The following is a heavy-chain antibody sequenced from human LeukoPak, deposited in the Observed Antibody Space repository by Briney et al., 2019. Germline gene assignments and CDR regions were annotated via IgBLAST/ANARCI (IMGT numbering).Heavy chain of an antibody. CDR1: GFTFSSYA. D-gene: IGHD3-10*01. CDR3: ARDIYYGSGSSSPSDP. Sequence: GGSLRLSCAASGFTFSSYAMHWVRQAPGKGLGWVAVISYDGSNKYYADSVKGRFTISRDNSKNTLYLQMDSLRAEDTAVYYCARDIYYGSGSSSPSDPWGQGTLVTVSS. V-gene: IGHV3-30*04. J-gene: IGHJ5*02. CDR2: ISYDGSNK.